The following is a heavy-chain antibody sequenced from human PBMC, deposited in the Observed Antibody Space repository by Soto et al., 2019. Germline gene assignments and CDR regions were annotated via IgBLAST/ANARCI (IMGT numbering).Heavy chain of an antibody. CDR1: GGTFSSYA. Sequence: ASVKVSCKASGGTFSSYAISLVRQAPGQGLEWMGGISANYGTTNYAQKFQGRVTMTTDTSTSTAYMELRSLRSDDTAVYYCARDLHTIFGVAHYVTFDIWGQGTMVTVSS. D-gene: IGHD3-3*01. V-gene: IGHV1-18*01. CDR2: ISANYGTT. J-gene: IGHJ3*02. CDR3: ARDLHTIFGVAHYVTFDI.